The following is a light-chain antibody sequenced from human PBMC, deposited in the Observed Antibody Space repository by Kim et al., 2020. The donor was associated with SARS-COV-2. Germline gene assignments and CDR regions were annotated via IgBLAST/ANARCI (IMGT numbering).Light chain of an antibody. J-gene: IGLJ2*01. CDR2: SNN. V-gene: IGLV1-44*01. CDR1: SSKIGSNT. Sequence: PGQRVTTSCSGSSSKIGSNTVNWYQQLPGTAPKLLIYSNNQRPSGVPDRFSGSKSGTSASLAISGLQSEDEADYYCAAWDDSLNVVFGGGTQLTVL. CDR3: AAWDDSLNVV.